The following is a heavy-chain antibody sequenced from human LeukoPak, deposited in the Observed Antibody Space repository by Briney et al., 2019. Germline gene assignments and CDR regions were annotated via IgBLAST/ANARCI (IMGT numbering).Heavy chain of an antibody. D-gene: IGHD1-1*01. CDR2: IWYDGSNK. J-gene: IGHJ4*02. Sequence: GRSLRLSCAASGFTFSTYGMHWVRQAPGKGLEWVTVIWYDGSNKYYADSVKGRFTISRDNSKNTFYLQMNSLRAEDTAVYYCARDYNYYFDYWGQGTLVTVSS. CDR1: GFTFSTYG. V-gene: IGHV3-33*08. CDR3: ARDYNYYFDY.